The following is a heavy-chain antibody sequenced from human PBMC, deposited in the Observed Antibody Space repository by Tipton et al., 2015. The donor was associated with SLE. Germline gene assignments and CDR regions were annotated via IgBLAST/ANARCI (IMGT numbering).Heavy chain of an antibody. J-gene: IGHJ4*02. CDR3: VRGDYREY. Sequence: SLRLSCAASGFDFYTSTMNWVRQAPGKGLEWVSSIGRTGSDRYYADFVKGRFTISRDNAKSSLYLQMNGLEAEDTATYFCVRGDYREYWGQGTLVTVSS. CDR2: IGRTGSDR. D-gene: IGHD4-11*01. V-gene: IGHV3-21*01. CDR1: GFDFYTST.